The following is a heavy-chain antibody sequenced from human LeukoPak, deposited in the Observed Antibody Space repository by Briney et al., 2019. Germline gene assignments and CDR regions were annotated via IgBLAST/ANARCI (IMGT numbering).Heavy chain of an antibody. Sequence: GGSLRLSCAASGFTFDDYGMSWVRQAPGKGLEWVSGIRADAVTTYYADSVKGRFIISRDNSKNTVYLQMNSLSAEDAAVYYCVKDDGWVQYANWGQGTLVTVSS. CDR1: GFTFDDYG. V-gene: IGHV3-23*01. D-gene: IGHD5-24*01. J-gene: IGHJ4*02. CDR2: IRADAVTT. CDR3: VKDDGWVQYAN.